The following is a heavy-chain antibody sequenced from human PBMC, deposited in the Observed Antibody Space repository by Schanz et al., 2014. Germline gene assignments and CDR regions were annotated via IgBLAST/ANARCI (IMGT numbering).Heavy chain of an antibody. Sequence: VQLVESGGGLVKPGGSLRLSCAASGFTFSSYAMSWVRQAPGKGLEWVSAISGSGGGTYYADSVKGRFTISRDNAKNTLYLQMNSLRVEDTAEYYCAKNWKGHHITGRPGWSDGMDVWGQGTTVTVSS. CDR3: AKNWKGHHITGRPGWSDGMDV. V-gene: IGHV3-23*04. D-gene: IGHD6-6*01. CDR2: ISGSGGGT. CDR1: GFTFSSYA. J-gene: IGHJ6*02.